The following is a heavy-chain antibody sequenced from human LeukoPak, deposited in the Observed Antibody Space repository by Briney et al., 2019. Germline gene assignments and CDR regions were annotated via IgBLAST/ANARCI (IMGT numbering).Heavy chain of an antibody. Sequence: GGSLRLSCAASGFTFSSYTMSWVRQAPGKGLEWVSAISHTSEYTYHADSVKGRFTISRDNSKNTLYLQMNSLRAEDTAMYYCAKGSSAGRPYYFDYWGQGTLATVSS. V-gene: IGHV3-23*01. CDR3: AKGSSAGRPYYFDY. D-gene: IGHD3-10*01. CDR2: ISHTSEYT. J-gene: IGHJ4*02. CDR1: GFTFSSYT.